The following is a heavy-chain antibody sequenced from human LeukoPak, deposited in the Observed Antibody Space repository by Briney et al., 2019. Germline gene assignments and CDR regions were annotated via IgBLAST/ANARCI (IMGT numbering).Heavy chain of an antibody. D-gene: IGHD2-2*01. CDR2: IYYSGST. CDR3: ARALGRTDKSDAFDI. J-gene: IGHJ3*02. CDR1: GGSISSYY. Sequence: SETLSLTCTVSGGSISSYYWSWIRQPPGKGLDWIGYIYYSGSTNYNPSLKSRVTISVDTSKNQFSLKLSSVTAADTAVYYCARALGRTDKSDAFDIWGQGTMVTVSS. V-gene: IGHV4-59*01.